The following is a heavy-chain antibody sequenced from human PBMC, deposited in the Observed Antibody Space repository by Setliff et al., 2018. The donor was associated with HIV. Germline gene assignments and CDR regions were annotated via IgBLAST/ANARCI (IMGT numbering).Heavy chain of an antibody. V-gene: IGHV4-38-2*01. CDR1: GYSINSDYY. J-gene: IGHJ5*01. Sequence: KTSETLSLTCSVSGYSINSDYYWGWIRQSPGKGLQWIGHVYGSGSTSYNPSLKNRVVISVDRSEERFSLKMTSTTAADTALYYCARHPVVPPTMPTSNVFDSWGRGILVTVSS. CDR3: ARHPVVPPTMPTSNVFDS. D-gene: IGHD2-2*01. CDR2: VYGSGST.